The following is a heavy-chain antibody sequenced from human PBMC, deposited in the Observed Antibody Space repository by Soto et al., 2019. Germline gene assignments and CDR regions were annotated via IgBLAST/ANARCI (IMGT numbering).Heavy chain of an antibody. J-gene: IGHJ4*02. D-gene: IGHD3-10*01. CDR2: IKHSGST. CDR1: GGYFSGYY. Sequence: QVQLQQWGAGLLKPSETLSLTCAVYGGYFSGYYWSWIRQPPGKGLEWIGEIKHSGSTNYNPSLKCRVTILVDTSENQFSLKLSYVTAADTAVYYCARGYYGSGSYYINYFDYWGQGTLVTVSS. CDR3: ARGYYGSGSYYINYFDY. V-gene: IGHV4-34*01.